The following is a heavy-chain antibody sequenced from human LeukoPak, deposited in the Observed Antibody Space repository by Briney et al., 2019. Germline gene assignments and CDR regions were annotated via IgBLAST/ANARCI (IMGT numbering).Heavy chain of an antibody. CDR2: TKHDGSER. CDR3: ARGGLYGDYYFDY. D-gene: IGHD2-21*02. CDR1: GFTFTSYW. V-gene: IGHV3-7*04. Sequence: GGSLRLSCAASGFTFTSYWMTWVRQAPGKGLEWVANTKHDGSERYYVDSVKGRFTISRDNVKDLLFLQMDSLRAEDTAVYYCARGGLYGDYYFDYWGQGTLVTVTS. J-gene: IGHJ4*02.